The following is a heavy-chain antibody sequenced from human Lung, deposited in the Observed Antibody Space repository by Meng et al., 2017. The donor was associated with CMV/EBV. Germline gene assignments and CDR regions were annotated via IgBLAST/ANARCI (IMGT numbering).Heavy chain of an antibody. J-gene: IGHJ4*02. CDR1: Y. V-gene: IGHV4-34*01. Sequence: YWSWIRKPPGKGLEWIGEINHSGSTNYNPSLKSRVTRSVDTSKNQFSLKLSSVTAADTAVYYCARVMVNYDYVWGSYRYTHYFDYWGQGTLVTVSS. D-gene: IGHD3-16*02. CDR3: ARVMVNYDYVWGSYRYTHYFDY. CDR2: INHSGST.